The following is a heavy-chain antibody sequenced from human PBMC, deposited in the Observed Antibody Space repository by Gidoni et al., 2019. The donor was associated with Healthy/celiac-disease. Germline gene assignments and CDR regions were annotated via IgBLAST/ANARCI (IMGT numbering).Heavy chain of an antibody. V-gene: IGHV1-69*01. D-gene: IGHD3-3*01. CDR1: GGTFSSYA. CDR2: IIPICGTA. Sequence: QVQLVQSGAEVKKPGSSVKVSCKASGGTFSSYAISWVRQAPGQGLEWMGGIIPICGTANDAQKFQGRVTITADESTSTAYMELSSLRSEDTAVYYCARELRFLEWQNWFDPWGQGTLVTVSS. J-gene: IGHJ5*02. CDR3: ARELRFLEWQNWFDP.